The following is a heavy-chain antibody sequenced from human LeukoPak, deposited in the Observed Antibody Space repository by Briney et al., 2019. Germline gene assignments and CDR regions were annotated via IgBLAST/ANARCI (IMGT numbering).Heavy chain of an antibody. D-gene: IGHD6-13*01. CDR3: TATDSSSWYPDY. CDR1: GFTFSNAW. CDR2: IKSKTDGGTT. V-gene: IGHV3-15*01. J-gene: IGHJ4*02. Sequence: GGSLRLSCAASGFTFSNAWMSWVRQAPGKGLEWVGRIKSKTDGGTTDYAAPVKGRFTISRDDSKNTLYLQMNSLKTEDTAVYYCTATDSSSWYPDYWGQGTLVTVSS.